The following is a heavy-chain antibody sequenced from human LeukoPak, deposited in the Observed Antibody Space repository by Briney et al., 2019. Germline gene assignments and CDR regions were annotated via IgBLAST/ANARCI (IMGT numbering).Heavy chain of an antibody. CDR2: IRSKAYGGTT. CDR1: GFTFGDYA. J-gene: IGHJ4*02. D-gene: IGHD6-13*01. Sequence: PGGSLRLSCTASGFTFGDYAMSWVRQAPGKGLEWVGFIRSKAYGGTTEYAASVKGRFTISRDDSKSIAYLQMNSLKTEDTAVYYCTRAYSSSWYAFDYWGQGTLVTVSS. V-gene: IGHV3-49*04. CDR3: TRAYSSSWYAFDY.